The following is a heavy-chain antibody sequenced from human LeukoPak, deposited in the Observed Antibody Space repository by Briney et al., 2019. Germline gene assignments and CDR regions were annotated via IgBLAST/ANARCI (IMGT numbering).Heavy chain of an antibody. J-gene: IGHJ5*02. CDR3: ARTTKYQFKWAGFDP. CDR2: INHSGST. Sequence: KPSETLSLTCTVSGGSISGYYRSWIRQPPGKGLEWIGEINHSGSTNYNPSLKSRVTISVDTSKNQFYLKLSSVTAADTAVYYCARTTKYQFKWAGFDPWGQGTLVTVSS. V-gene: IGHV4-34*01. CDR1: GGSISGYY. D-gene: IGHD2-2*01.